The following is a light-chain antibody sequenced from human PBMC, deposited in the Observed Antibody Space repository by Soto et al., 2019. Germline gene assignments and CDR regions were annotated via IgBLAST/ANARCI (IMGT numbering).Light chain of an antibody. J-gene: IGLJ3*02. Sequence: QSALTQPPSASGTPGQRVTISCSGSFSSIGSNAVNWYQQLPGTAPKLLIYSNNQRPSGVPDRFSGSKSGTSASLAISGLQSEDEADYYCATWDDSLSGWVFGGGTKVTVL. V-gene: IGLV1-44*01. CDR3: ATWDDSLSGWV. CDR2: SNN. CDR1: FSSIGSNA.